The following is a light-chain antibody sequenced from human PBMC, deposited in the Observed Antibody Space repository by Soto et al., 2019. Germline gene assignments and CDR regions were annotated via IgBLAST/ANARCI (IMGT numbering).Light chain of an antibody. Sequence: IVLPQSPVTLALSPGERAVLSCRASQSVSTSLAWYQHKPGQAPRLFIYDASKRAPGIPARFSGSGSGTDFTLTISSLEPEDFGVYYCQVRDVWPSFGQGTKV. CDR1: QSVSTS. CDR2: DAS. CDR3: QVRDVWPS. J-gene: IGKJ1*01. V-gene: IGKV3-11*01.